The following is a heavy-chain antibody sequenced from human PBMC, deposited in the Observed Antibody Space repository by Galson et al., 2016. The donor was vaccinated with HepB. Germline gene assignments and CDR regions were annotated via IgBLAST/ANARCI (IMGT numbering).Heavy chain of an antibody. CDR1: GYTFTSYD. D-gene: IGHD3-3*01. Sequence: SVKVSCKASGYTFTSYDINWVRQATGQGLEWMGWMNPNSGNTGYAQKFQGRVTMTRNTPISTAYMELSSLRSEDTAVYYCARLDDFWSGYYSPDYYAMDVWGQGTTVTVSS. J-gene: IGHJ6*02. V-gene: IGHV1-8*01. CDR3: ARLDDFWSGYYSPDYYAMDV. CDR2: MNPNSGNT.